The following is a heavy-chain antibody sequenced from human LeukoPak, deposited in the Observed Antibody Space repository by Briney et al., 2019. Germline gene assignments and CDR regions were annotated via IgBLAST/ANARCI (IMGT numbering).Heavy chain of an antibody. D-gene: IGHD3-16*01. CDR3: ASRRGGFYYYGLDV. V-gene: IGHV1-69*13. CDR1: GGTFSGYA. Sequence: ASVKVSCKASGGTFSGYAISWVRQAPGQGLEWMGGIIPIFGTANYAQKFQGRVTITADESTSTAYMELSSLRSGDAAVYYCASRRGGFYYYGLDVWGQGTTVTVSS. J-gene: IGHJ6*02. CDR2: IIPIFGTA.